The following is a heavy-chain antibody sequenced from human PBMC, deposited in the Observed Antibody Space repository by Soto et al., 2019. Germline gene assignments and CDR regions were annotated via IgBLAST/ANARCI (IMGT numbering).Heavy chain of an antibody. J-gene: IGHJ3*02. CDR3: ARDAGDGYNGSI. D-gene: IGHD2-21*01. Sequence: QVQLQESGPGLVKPSQTLSLTCTVSGYSISSGGYYWNWIRQHPGKGLEWIGNIYYTGSTNYNPSLSSRVTISVDTSKNQISLKLTSVTAADTAVYHCARDAGDGYNGSIWGQGTMVTVSS. CDR1: GYSISSGGYY. V-gene: IGHV4-31*03. CDR2: IYYTGST.